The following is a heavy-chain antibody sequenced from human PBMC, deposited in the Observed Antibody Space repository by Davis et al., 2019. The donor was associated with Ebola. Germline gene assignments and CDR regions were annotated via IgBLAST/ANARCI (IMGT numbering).Heavy chain of an antibody. CDR1: AFTFSNYW. Sequence: GESLKISCAASAFTFSNYWMYWVRQAPGEGLMCVSRINSDGTFTTYADSVKGRFTISRDNSKNTLYLQMNSLRAEDTAVYYCALSPYNDGSGWYSPPPVYWGQGILVTVSS. CDR3: ALSPYNDGSGWYSPPPVY. CDR2: INSDGTFT. D-gene: IGHD6-19*01. V-gene: IGHV3-74*01. J-gene: IGHJ4*02.